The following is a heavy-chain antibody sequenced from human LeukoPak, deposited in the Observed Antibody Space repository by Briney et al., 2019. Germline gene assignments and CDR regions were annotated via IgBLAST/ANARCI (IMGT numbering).Heavy chain of an antibody. V-gene: IGHV1-46*01. Sequence: ASVEVSCKASGYTFTSYYMHWVRQAPGQGLEWMGIINPSGGSTSYAQKFQGRVTMTRDTSTSTVYMELSSLRSEDTAVYYCARDESYCGGDCYSGAFEYFQHWGQGTLVTVSS. CDR1: GYTFTSYY. J-gene: IGHJ1*01. CDR2: INPSGGST. CDR3: ARDESYCGGDCYSGAFEYFQH. D-gene: IGHD2-21*02.